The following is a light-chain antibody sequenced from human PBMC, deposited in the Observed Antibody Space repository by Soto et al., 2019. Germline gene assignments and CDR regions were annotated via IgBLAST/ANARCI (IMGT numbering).Light chain of an antibody. CDR2: DAS. V-gene: IGKV3-20*01. CDR1: QSVTSTF. J-gene: IGKJ3*01. Sequence: EIVLTQSPGTLSLSPGERATLSCRASQSVTSTFLAWYQQKPGQAPRLLIYDASSRSTGIPDRFSGSGSGTDFTLTISRLEPEDFAVYYCQQYGSSPFTFGPGTKVYIK. CDR3: QQYGSSPFT.